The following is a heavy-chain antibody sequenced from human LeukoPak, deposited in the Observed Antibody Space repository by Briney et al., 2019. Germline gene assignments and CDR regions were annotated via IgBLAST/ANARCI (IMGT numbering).Heavy chain of an antibody. D-gene: IGHD3-10*01. CDR2: INHSGST. V-gene: IGHV4-34*01. J-gene: IGHJ6*03. Sequence: SETLSLTCAVYGGSFSGYYWSWIRQPPGKGLEWIGEINHSGSTNYNPSLKSRVTISVDTSKNQFSLKLSSVTAADTAVYYCARLTKNDSGSFRFGKKKRGYMDVWGKGTTVTISS. CDR3: ARLTKNDSGSFRFGKKKRGYMDV. CDR1: GGSFSGYY.